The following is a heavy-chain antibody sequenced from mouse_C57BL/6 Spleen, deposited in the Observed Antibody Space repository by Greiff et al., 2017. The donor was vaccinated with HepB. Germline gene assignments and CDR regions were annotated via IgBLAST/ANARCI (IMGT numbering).Heavy chain of an antibody. V-gene: IGHV1-18*01. J-gene: IGHJ3*01. CDR2: INPNNGGT. CDR3: ALYDGYVFAY. Sequence: EVMLVESGPELVKPGASVKIPCKASGYTFTDYNMDWVKQSHGKSLEWIGDINPNNGGTIYNQKFKGKATLTVDKSSSTAYMELRSLTSEDTAVYYCALYDGYVFAYWGQGTLVTVSA. CDR1: GYTFTDYN. D-gene: IGHD2-3*01.